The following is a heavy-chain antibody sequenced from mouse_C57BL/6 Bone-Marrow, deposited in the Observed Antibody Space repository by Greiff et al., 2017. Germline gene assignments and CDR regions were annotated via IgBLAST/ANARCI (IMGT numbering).Heavy chain of an antibody. CDR2: IDPENGDT. CDR3: TTWSFAY. V-gene: IGHV14-4*01. Sequence: EVMLVESGAELVRPGASVKLSCTASGFNIKDDYMHWVKQRPEQGLEWIGWIDPENGDTEYASKFQGKATITADTSSNTAYLQLSSLTSEDTAVYYCTTWSFAYWGQGTLVTVSA. CDR1: GFNIKDDY. J-gene: IGHJ3*01.